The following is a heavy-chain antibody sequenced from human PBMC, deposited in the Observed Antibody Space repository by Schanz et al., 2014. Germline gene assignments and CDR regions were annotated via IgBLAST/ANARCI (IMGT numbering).Heavy chain of an antibody. J-gene: IGHJ4*02. Sequence: EQLVESGGGAVQPGRSLRLSCAASGFTFSSYAVDWIRQAPGQGLEWVSAISGSGGSTVYADSVKGRFTISRDNSKNTRYLQMNSLSAEDTAVYYCAKVAPAATYLDSWGLGTLVTVSA. CDR2: ISGSGGST. V-gene: IGHV3-23*04. CDR1: GFTFSSYA. D-gene: IGHD2-2*01. CDR3: AKVAPAATYLDS.